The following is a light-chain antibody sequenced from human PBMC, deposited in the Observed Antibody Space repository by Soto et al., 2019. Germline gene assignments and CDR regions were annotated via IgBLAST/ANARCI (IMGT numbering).Light chain of an antibody. CDR2: DTS. V-gene: IGKV3-11*01. Sequence: EIVLTQSPATLSLSPGEGATLSCRASQSVSRYLAWYQQKPGQAPRLLIYDTSNRAIGIPARFSGSGSGTDFTLSIGSQGPVDSAVYCCQQRNPVTLFTFGPGTKVDIK. CDR1: QSVSRY. CDR3: QQRNPVTLFT. J-gene: IGKJ3*01.